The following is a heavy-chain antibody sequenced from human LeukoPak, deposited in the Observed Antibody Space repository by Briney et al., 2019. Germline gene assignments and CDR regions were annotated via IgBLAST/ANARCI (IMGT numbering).Heavy chain of an antibody. CDR1: GFTFSSYA. V-gene: IGHV3-23*01. Sequence: PEGSLRLSCAASGFTFSSYAMSWVRQAPGKGLEWVSAISGSGGSTYYADSVKGRFTISRDNSKNTLYLQMNSLRAEDTAVYYCAKDSLPYSGSYWTGIYYFDYWGQGTLVTVSS. J-gene: IGHJ4*02. CDR3: AKDSLPYSGSYWTGIYYFDY. D-gene: IGHD1-26*01. CDR2: ISGSGGST.